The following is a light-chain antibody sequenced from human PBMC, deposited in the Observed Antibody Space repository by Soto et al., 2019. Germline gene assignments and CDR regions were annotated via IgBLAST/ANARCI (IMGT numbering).Light chain of an antibody. Sequence: AIPLTQSPSSLSASVGDRVTITCRASQATRSALAWYQQKPGNPPKLLIYDASVLQSRAPSRLRVSGAGTDFTLTISSLQPEDIATYYCQQFNRYITFGPGTKVDI. CDR3: QQFNRYIT. J-gene: IGKJ3*01. V-gene: IGKV1-13*02. CDR1: QATRSA. CDR2: DAS.